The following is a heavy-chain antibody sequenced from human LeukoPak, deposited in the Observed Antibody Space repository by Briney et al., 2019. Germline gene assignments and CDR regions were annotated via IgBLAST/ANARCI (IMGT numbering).Heavy chain of an antibody. V-gene: IGHV1-46*01. CDR3: ARASASYGCDY. D-gene: IGHD5-18*01. CDR1: GXTXXSYY. Sequence: VKVSXXXSGXTXXSYYMHWVRQAPGQGLEWMGIINPSGGSTSYAQKFQGRVTMTRDTSTSTVYMELSSLRSEDTAVYYCARASASYGCDYWGQGTLVTVSS. CDR2: INPSGGST. J-gene: IGHJ4*02.